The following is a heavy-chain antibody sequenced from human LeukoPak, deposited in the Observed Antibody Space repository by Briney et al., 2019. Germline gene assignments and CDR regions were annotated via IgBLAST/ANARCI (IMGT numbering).Heavy chain of an antibody. D-gene: IGHD5-12*01. V-gene: IGHV1-69*01. J-gene: IGHJ4*02. Sequence: SVKVSCKASGGTFSSYAISWVRQAPGQGLEWMGGIIPIFGTANYAQKFQGRVTITADESTSTAYMELSSLRSEDAAVYYCARSIVATVEMFDYWGQGTLVTVSS. CDR3: ARSIVATVEMFDY. CDR2: IIPIFGTA. CDR1: GGTFSSYA.